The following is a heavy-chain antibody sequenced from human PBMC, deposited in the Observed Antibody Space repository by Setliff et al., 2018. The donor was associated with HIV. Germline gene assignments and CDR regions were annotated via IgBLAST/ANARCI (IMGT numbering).Heavy chain of an antibody. CDR2: IIPILGIA. CDR3: ARDYPYSSGRSRIAFDI. Sequence: SVKVSCKASGATFSSYAISWVRQAPGQGLEWMGGIIPILGIANYAQKFQGRVTITADKSTSTAYMELSSQRSEDTAVYYCARDYPYSSGRSRIAFDIWGQGTMVTVSS. D-gene: IGHD6-19*01. V-gene: IGHV1-69*10. J-gene: IGHJ3*02. CDR1: GATFSSYA.